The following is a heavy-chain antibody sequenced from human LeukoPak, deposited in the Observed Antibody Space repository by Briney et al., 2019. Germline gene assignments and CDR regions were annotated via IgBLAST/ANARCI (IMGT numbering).Heavy chain of an antibody. CDR1: GGTFNNYA. D-gene: IGHD3-10*01. Sequence: ASVKVSCKASGGTFNNYAINWVRQAPGQGLEWMGRIIPILGVPDYAQRFQGRVTITADISTTTAYMELSSLRAEDTAVYYCARGRCYGSGTYYLDAAYWGQGTLVTVSS. CDR3: ARGRCYGSGTYYLDAAY. V-gene: IGHV1-69*04. CDR2: IIPILGVP. J-gene: IGHJ4*02.